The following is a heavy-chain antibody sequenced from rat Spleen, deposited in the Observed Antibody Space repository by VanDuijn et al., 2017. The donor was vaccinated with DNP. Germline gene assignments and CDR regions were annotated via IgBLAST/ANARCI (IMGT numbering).Heavy chain of an antibody. J-gene: IGHJ2*01. V-gene: IGHV5-46*01. CDR1: GFTFSSFP. CDR3: TRETGD. Sequence: EVQLVESGGGLVQPGRSMKLSCAASGFTFSSFPMAWVRQAPTKGLEWVATISTSGGSTYYRDSVKGRFTIASDNAKKTLYLQMNRLRSEETATYYYTRETGDWVQVVMVTVSS. D-gene: IGHD5-1*01. CDR2: ISTSGGST.